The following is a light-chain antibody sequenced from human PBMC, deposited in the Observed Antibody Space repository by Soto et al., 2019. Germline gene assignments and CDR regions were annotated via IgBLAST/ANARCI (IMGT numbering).Light chain of an antibody. CDR1: ISAVRNQKY. V-gene: IGLV2-14*01. J-gene: IGLJ1*01. CDR3: TSYAGSAVV. CDR2: QVN. Sequence: QSALTQPASVSGSPGQSITISCIGFISAVRNQKYVSWYQQHPGKAPTLLIYQVNNRPSGVSNRLSGATSGNTASLTISGLQTEDEADYFCTSYAGSAVVFGTGTKLTVL.